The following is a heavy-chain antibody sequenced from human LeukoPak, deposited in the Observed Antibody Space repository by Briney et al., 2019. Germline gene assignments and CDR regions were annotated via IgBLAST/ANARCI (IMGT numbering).Heavy chain of an antibody. CDR1: GASISSYY. CDR3: ARENPSGYYNRPIDY. Sequence: SETLSLTWTVSGASISSYYWSWIRQPPGKGLEWIGDIYYSGSIKYNPSLKSRVTMSVDTSKNQFSLKLSSVTAADTAIYYCARENPSGYYNRPIDYWGQGTLVTVSS. D-gene: IGHD3-22*01. CDR2: IYYSGSI. J-gene: IGHJ4*02. V-gene: IGHV4-59*01.